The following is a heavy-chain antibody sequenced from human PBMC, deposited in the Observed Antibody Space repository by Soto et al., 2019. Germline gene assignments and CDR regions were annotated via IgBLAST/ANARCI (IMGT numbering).Heavy chain of an antibody. Sequence: QVQLVQSGAEVKKPGSSVKVSCKASGGTFSSYAISWVRQAPGQGVEWMGGIIPIFGTANYAQKFQGRVTITADETTSTAYMQLSSLRSEDTAVYYCARDGPSTRTPDYHYCGMDVWGQGTTVTVSS. D-gene: IGHD2-2*01. V-gene: IGHV1-69*01. CDR2: IIPIFGTA. CDR1: GGTFSSYA. CDR3: ARDGPSTRTPDYHYCGMDV. J-gene: IGHJ6*02.